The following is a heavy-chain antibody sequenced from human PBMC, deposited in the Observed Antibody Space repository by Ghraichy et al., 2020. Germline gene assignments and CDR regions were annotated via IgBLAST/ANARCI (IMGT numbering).Heavy chain of an antibody. CDR1: GGSISSGDYY. CDR3: ARGYYDSSGPQGVNSGESYYFDY. D-gene: IGHD3-22*01. J-gene: IGHJ4*02. Sequence: SETLSLTCTVSGGSISSGDYYWSWIRQPPGKGLEWIGYIYYSGSTYYNPSLKSRVTISVDTSKNQFSLKLSSVTAADTAVYYCARGYYDSSGPQGVNSGESYYFDYWGQGTLVTVSS. V-gene: IGHV4-30-4*01. CDR2: IYYSGST.